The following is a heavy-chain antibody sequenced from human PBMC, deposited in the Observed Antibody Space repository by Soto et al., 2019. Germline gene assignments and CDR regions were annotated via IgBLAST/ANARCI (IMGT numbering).Heavy chain of an antibody. D-gene: IGHD3-3*01. CDR3: ARSSYPRTIFGVVIKADYYGMDV. J-gene: IGHJ6*02. CDR1: GYSFTSYW. CDR2: IYPGDSDT. V-gene: IGHV5-51*01. Sequence: GESLKISCKGSGYSFTSYWIGWVRQMPGKGLEWMGIIYPGDSDTRYSPSFQGQVTISADKSISTAYLQWSSLKASDTAMYYCARSSYPRTIFGVVIKADYYGMDVWGQGTTVTVSS.